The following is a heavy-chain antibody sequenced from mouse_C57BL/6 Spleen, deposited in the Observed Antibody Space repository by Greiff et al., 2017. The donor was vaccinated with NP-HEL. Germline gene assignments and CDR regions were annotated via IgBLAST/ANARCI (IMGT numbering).Heavy chain of an antibody. V-gene: IGHV5-17*01. CDR3: ARWWLLRAMDD. Sequence: EVKVVDSGGGLVKPGGSLKLSCAASGFTFSDYGMHWVRQAPEKGLEWVAYISSGSSTIYYADTVKGRFTISRDNAKNTLFLQMTSLRSEDTAMYYCARWWLLRAMDDWGQGTSVTVSS. J-gene: IGHJ4*01. CDR2: ISSGSSTI. D-gene: IGHD2-3*01. CDR1: GFTFSDYG.